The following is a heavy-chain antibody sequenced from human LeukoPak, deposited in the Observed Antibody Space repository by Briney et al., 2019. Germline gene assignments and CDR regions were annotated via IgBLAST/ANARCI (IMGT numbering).Heavy chain of an antibody. Sequence: PGGSLRLSCAASGFTFSSYTMNWVRQAPGKGLEWVSSISTSSYYIYYADSVKGRFTISRDNAKNSLFLQMNSLRAEDTAVYYCARVIATAGHLAFDYWGQGTLVTVSS. CDR2: ISTSSYYI. CDR1: GFTFSSYT. CDR3: ARVIATAGHLAFDY. V-gene: IGHV3-21*01. J-gene: IGHJ4*02. D-gene: IGHD6-13*01.